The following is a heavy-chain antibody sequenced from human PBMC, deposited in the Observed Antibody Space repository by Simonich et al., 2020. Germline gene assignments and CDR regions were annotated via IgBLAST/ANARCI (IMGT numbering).Heavy chain of an antibody. CDR3: ARTYSGSYYYFDY. V-gene: IGHV1-8*03. J-gene: IGHJ4*02. Sequence: QVQLVQSGAEVKKPGASVKVSCKASGYTFTSYDINWVRQATGQGLEGMGWMNPNRGNTGYAQKFQGRVTITRNTSISTAYMELSSLRSEDTAVYYCARTYSGSYYYFDYWGQGTLVTVSS. CDR2: MNPNRGNT. CDR1: GYTFTSYD. D-gene: IGHD1-26*01.